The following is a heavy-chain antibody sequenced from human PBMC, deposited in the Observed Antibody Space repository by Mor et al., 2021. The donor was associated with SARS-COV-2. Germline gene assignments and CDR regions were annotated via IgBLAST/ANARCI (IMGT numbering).Heavy chain of an antibody. Sequence: GSGGSTYYADSVKGRFTISRDNSKNTLYLQMNSLRAEDTAVYYCAKDPGSSGYYRHFDYWGQGTLVTVSS. CDR3: AKDPGSSGYYRHFDY. D-gene: IGHD3-22*01. CDR2: GSGGST. V-gene: IGHV3-23*01. J-gene: IGHJ4*02.